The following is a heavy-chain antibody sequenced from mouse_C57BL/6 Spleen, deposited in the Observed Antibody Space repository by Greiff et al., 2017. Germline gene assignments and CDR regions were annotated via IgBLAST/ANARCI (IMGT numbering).Heavy chain of an antibody. CDR2: INPSSGYT. D-gene: IGHD4-1*01. V-gene: IGHV1-7*01. Sequence: VQLQQSGAELAKPGASVKLSCKASGYTFTSYWMHWVKQRPGQGLEWIGYINPSSGYTKYNQKFKDKATLTADKSSSTAYMQLSSLTYEDSAVXYCASANWTHYYAMDYWGQGTSVTVSS. CDR3: ASANWTHYYAMDY. J-gene: IGHJ4*01. CDR1: GYTFTSYW.